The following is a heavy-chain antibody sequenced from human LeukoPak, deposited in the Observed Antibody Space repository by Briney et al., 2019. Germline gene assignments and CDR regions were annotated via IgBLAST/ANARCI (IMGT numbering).Heavy chain of an antibody. CDR3: ARAVAASGSYDY. Sequence: SETLSLTCTVSGYSISSGYYWGWVRQPPGKGLEWIGEIYHSGSTNYNPSLKSRVTISVDKSKNQFSLKLSSVTAADTAVYYCARAVAASGSYDYWGQGTLVTVSS. J-gene: IGHJ4*02. D-gene: IGHD1-26*01. V-gene: IGHV4-38-2*02. CDR2: IYHSGST. CDR1: GYSISSGYY.